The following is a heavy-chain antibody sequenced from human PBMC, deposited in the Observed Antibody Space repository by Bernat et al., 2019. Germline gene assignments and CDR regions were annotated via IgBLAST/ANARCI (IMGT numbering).Heavy chain of an antibody. CDR1: GFTFSSYA. D-gene: IGHD5-18*01. CDR3: AKNDQGYTYGYYYYAMDV. V-gene: IGHV3-23*04. CDR2: ITSSGDAT. Sequence: EEQLVDSGGDLVQPGGSLRLSCVASGFTFSSYAMSWVRQAPGKGLEWVSGITSSGDATYYADSVKGRFTFSRDNSKNTLYLQMNSLRAEDTAVYYCAKNDQGYTYGYYYYAMDVWGQGTTVTVSS. J-gene: IGHJ6*02.